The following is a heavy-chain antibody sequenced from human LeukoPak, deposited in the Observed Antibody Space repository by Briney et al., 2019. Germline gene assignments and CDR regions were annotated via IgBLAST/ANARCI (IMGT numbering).Heavy chain of an antibody. CDR2: INHSGST. J-gene: IGHJ4*02. V-gene: IGHV4-34*01. D-gene: IGHD3-10*01. CDR1: GGSFSGYY. Sequence: SETLSLTCAVYGGSFSGYYWSWIRQPSGKGLEWIGEINHSGSTNYNPSLKSRVTMSVDTSKNQFSLKLSSVTAADTAVYYCARDLIVPDAMTGSGSYSTDYWGQGTLATVSS. CDR3: ARDLIVPDAMTGSGSYSTDY.